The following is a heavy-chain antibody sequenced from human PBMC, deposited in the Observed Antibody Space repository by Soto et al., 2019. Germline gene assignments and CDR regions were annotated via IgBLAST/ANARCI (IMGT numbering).Heavy chain of an antibody. D-gene: IGHD5-18*01. CDR2: ICNSGST. CDR1: GGSISSSCHY. J-gene: IGHJ6*02. V-gene: IGHV4-39*01. Sequence: LSLTCTASGGSISSSCHYWGWIRQPPGKGLEWIGLICNSGSTSYNPSLKCRVTIPGDTSKTPYSLKLTSVTAADTPVYYCASQNRGYSYGITGYYYGMDVWGQGTTVTVSS. CDR3: ASQNRGYSYGITGYYYGMDV.